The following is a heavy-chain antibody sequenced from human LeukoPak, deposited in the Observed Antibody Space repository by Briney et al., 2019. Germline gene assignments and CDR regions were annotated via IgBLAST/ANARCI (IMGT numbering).Heavy chain of an antibody. D-gene: IGHD7-27*01. CDR1: GGTFISYA. CDR3: ARDPGTGDAFDI. CDR2: IIPIFGTA. J-gene: IGHJ3*02. Sequence: SVKVSCKASGGTFISYAISWVRQAPGQGLEWMGRIIPIFGTANYAQKFQGRVTITTDESTSTAYMGLSSLRSEDTAVYYCARDPGTGDAFDIWGQGTMVTVSS. V-gene: IGHV1-69*05.